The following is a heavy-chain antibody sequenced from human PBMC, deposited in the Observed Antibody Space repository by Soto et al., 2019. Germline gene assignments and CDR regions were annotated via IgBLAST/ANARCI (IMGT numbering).Heavy chain of an antibody. CDR3: ARHPERIAEIGGFDP. CDR1: GFTFSSYS. J-gene: IGHJ5*02. CDR2: ISSSSSTI. V-gene: IGHV3-48*01. D-gene: IGHD6-13*01. Sequence: EVQLVESGGGLVQPGGSLRLSCAASGFTFSSYSMNWVRQAPGKGLEWVSYISSSSSTIYYADSVKGRFTISRDNAKNSLDLQMNSLRAEDTAVYYCARHPERIAEIGGFDPWGQGTLVTVSS.